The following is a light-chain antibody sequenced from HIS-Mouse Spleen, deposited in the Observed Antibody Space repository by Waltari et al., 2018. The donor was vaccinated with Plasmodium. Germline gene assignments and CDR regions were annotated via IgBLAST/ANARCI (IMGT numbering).Light chain of an antibody. CDR2: GAS. J-gene: IGKJ1*01. V-gene: IGKV3-15*01. Sequence: EIVMTQSPATLSLSPGERATLSCRASQSVSSNLAWYQQKPGQAPRLLIYGASTRATGIPAMFSGSGSGTEFTLTISSMQSEDFAVYYCQQYNNWPRGTFGQGTKVEIK. CDR1: QSVSSN. CDR3: QQYNNWPRGT.